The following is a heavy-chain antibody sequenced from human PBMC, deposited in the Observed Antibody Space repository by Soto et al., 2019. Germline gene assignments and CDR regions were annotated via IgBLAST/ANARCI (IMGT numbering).Heavy chain of an antibody. V-gene: IGHV4-59*08. CDR3: ARQRTLGEFDSIYTGCDS. CDR2: IHSSGTT. D-gene: IGHD3-10*01. J-gene: IGHJ4*02. CDR1: GYSSCPYY. Sequence: SETPPPTCPASGYSSCPYYWVCVSQAAGKGLEWIGNIHSSGTTNYNPSLRSRVTISVDTSKTQFSLKLSSVTAADTAVYYCARQRTLGEFDSIYTGCDSWGQGMLVTVS.